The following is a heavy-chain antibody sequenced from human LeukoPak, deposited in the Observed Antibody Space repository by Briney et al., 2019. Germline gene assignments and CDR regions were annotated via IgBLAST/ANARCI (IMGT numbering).Heavy chain of an antibody. CDR1: GYTLTELS. CDR3: AMTGYCGGGSCYGWFDP. D-gene: IGHD2-15*01. V-gene: IGHV1-24*01. J-gene: IGHJ5*02. Sequence: RASVKVSCKVSGYTLTELSMHWVRQAPGKGVEWMGGFDPEDGETIYAQKFQGRVTMTEDTSTDTAYMELSSLRSEDTAVYYCAMTGYCGGGSCYGWFDPWGQGTLVTVSS. CDR2: FDPEDGET.